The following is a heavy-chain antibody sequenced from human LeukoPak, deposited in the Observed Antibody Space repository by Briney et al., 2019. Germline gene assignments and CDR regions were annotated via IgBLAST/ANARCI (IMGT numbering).Heavy chain of an antibody. Sequence: AASVTVSCKASGYTFTSYDINWVRQAPGQGLEWMGWMNPNSGNTGYAQKFQGRVTMTRNTSISTAYMELSSLRSEDTAVYYCARGKAQQRGGDYWGQGTLVTVSS. CDR3: ARGKAQQRGGDY. CDR2: MNPNSGNT. CDR1: GYTFTSYD. D-gene: IGHD6-13*01. J-gene: IGHJ4*02. V-gene: IGHV1-8*01.